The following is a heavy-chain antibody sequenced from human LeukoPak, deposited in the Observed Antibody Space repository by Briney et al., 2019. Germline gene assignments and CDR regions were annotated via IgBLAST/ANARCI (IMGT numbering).Heavy chain of an antibody. CDR1: GYTFTGYY. Sequence: ASVKVSCKASGYTFTGYYMHWVRQAPGQGLEWMGWINPNSGGTNYAQKFQGRVTMTRDTSISTAYMELSRLRSDDTAVYYCARDPVAATAFDIWGQGTMVAVSS. CDR3: ARDPVAATAFDI. D-gene: IGHD2-15*01. J-gene: IGHJ3*02. CDR2: INPNSGGT. V-gene: IGHV1-2*02.